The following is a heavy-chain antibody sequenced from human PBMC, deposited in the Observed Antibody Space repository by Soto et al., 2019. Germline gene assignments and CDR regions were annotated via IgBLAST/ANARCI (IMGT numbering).Heavy chain of an antibody. CDR2: IYYSGST. V-gene: IGHV4-31*03. CDR1: GGSISSGGYY. D-gene: IGHD6-19*01. Sequence: QVQLQESGPGLVKPSQTLSLTCTVSGGSISSGGYYWSWIGQHPGKGLEWIGYIYYSGSTYYNPSLKSRVTISVDTSKNQFSLKLSSVTAADTAVYYCARGYSSGWPPIGLVSFVRLDYYGMDVWGQGTTVTVSS. CDR3: ARGYSSGWPPIGLVSFVRLDYYGMDV. J-gene: IGHJ6*02.